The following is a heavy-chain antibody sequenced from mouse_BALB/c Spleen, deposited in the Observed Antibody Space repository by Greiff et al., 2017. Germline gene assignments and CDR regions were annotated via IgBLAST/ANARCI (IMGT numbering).Heavy chain of an antibody. CDR2: IYPGGGYT. Sequence: QVQLQQSGAELVRPGTSVKISCKASGYTFTNYWLGWVKQRPGHGLEWIGDIYPGGGYTNYNEKFKGKATLTADTSSSTAYMQLSSLTSEDSAVYFCARGAYYRYDDYAMDYWGQGTSVTVSS. V-gene: IGHV1-63*02. CDR1: GYTFTNYW. D-gene: IGHD2-14*01. J-gene: IGHJ4*01. CDR3: ARGAYYRYDDYAMDY.